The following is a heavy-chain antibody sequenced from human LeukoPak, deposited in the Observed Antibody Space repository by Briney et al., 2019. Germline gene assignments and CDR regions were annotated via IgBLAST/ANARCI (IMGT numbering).Heavy chain of an antibody. D-gene: IGHD6-6*01. CDR1: GFTFSSYA. CDR3: ARSSSIAAFDY. CDR2: ISYDGSNK. V-gene: IGHV3-30-3*01. J-gene: IGHJ4*02. Sequence: GGSLRLSCAASGFTFSSYAMHWVRRAPAKGLEWVAMISYDGSNKYYADSVKGRFTISRDNSKNTLCLQMHSLGADDTAVYYCARSSSIAAFDYWGQGTLVTVSS.